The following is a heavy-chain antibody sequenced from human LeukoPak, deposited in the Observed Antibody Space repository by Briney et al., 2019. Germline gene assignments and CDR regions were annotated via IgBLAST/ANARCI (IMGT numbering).Heavy chain of an antibody. V-gene: IGHV3-48*03. CDR3: ARAGP. Sequence: GGSLRLSCAAPAFTFSSFEMNWVRQAPGKGLEWVSYISSTGTTTYYADSVKGRFTISRDNAKNSLYLQMNSLTAEDTAVYYCARAGPWGQGTLVTVSS. CDR1: AFTFSSFE. CDR2: ISSTGTTT. J-gene: IGHJ5*02.